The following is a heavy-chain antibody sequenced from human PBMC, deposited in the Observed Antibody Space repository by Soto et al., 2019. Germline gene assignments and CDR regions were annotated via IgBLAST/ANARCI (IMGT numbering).Heavy chain of an antibody. V-gene: IGHV5-51*01. D-gene: IGHD2-15*01. CDR2: IYPSDSDT. CDR1: GYTFTIYW. CDR3: ARSVVVAATRGNWFDP. J-gene: IGHJ5*02. Sequence: PGESLKISCKGSGYTFTIYWSGWVRQMPGKGLEWMGIIYPSDSDTRYSPSFQGQVTISADKSISTAYLQWSSLKASDTAMYYCARSVVVAATRGNWFDPWGQGTLVTVSS.